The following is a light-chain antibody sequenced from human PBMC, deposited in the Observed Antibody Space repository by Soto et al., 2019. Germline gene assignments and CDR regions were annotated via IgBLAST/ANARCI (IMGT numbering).Light chain of an antibody. CDR1: SRDIGGYNY. J-gene: IGLJ1*01. CDR2: EVT. Sequence: QSALTQPASVSGSPGQSITISCTGTSRDIGGYNYVSWYQHHPGKAPKVMIYEVTNRSSGVSNRFSGSRSGNTASLTISGLQAEDEADYYCSSYAGSSTHYVFGTGTKLTVL. CDR3: SSYAGSSTHYV. V-gene: IGLV2-14*01.